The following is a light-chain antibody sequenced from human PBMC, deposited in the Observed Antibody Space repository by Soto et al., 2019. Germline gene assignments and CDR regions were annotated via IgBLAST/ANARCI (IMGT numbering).Light chain of an antibody. Sequence: DIQMTQSPSSLSASVGDRVTITCRASQTISTYLNWYQQKPGRAPKLLIFAASSLQSGVPPRFSGSGSGTDFTLTVSSLQPEDFATYFCQQGYRTPLTFGGGTKV. V-gene: IGKV1-39*01. CDR3: QQGYRTPLT. J-gene: IGKJ4*01. CDR2: AAS. CDR1: QTISTY.